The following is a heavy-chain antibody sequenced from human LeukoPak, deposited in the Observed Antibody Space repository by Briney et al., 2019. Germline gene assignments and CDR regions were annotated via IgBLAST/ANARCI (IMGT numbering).Heavy chain of an antibody. D-gene: IGHD1-1*01. CDR1: GASISSGDYY. J-gene: IGHJ6*03. CDR2: IYYSGIT. Sequence: RASETLSLTCTVSGASISSGDYYWSWIRQPPGKGLEWIGYIYYSGITYYNPSRKSRVTISVDTSKNQFSLKLSSVTAADTAVYYCARVRGTGTTKAYYYYMDVWGKGTTVTVSS. CDR3: ARVRGTGTTKAYYYYMDV. V-gene: IGHV4-30-4*02.